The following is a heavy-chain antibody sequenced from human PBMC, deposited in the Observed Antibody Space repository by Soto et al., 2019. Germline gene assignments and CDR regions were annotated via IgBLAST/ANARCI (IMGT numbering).Heavy chain of an antibody. J-gene: IGHJ6*02. V-gene: IGHV3-43*01. D-gene: IGHD5-18*01. CDR3: AKDKSNTARYYYGMDV. CDR2: ISWNGANT. CDR1: GFRFDDYN. Sequence: PGGSLRLSCATSGFRFDDYNMHWVRQAPGKGLEWISFISWNGANTFYADSVQGRFTMSRDNSKNTLYLQMNSLRAEDTAVYYCAKDKSNTARYYYGMDVWGQGTTVTVSS.